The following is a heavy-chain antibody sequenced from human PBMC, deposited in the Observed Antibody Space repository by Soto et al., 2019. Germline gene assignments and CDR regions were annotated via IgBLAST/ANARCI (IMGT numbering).Heavy chain of an antibody. D-gene: IGHD3-3*01. CDR1: GYTFTSYG. V-gene: IGHV1-18*04. J-gene: IGHJ6*02. CDR3: ARDAPIFGVVSPLYYYGMDV. Sequence: QVQLVQSGAEVKKPGASVKVSCKASGYTFTSYGISWVRQAPGQGLEWMGWISAYNGNTNYAQKLQGRVTMTTDTSTSTAYMELRSLRSDDTAVYYCARDAPIFGVVSPLYYYGMDVWGQGTTVTVSS. CDR2: ISAYNGNT.